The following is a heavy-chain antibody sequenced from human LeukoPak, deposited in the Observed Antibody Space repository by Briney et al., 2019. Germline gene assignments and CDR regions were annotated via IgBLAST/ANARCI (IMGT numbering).Heavy chain of an antibody. V-gene: IGHV3-30*03. Sequence: GGSLRLSCAASGFTFSSYGMHWVRQAPGKGLEWVAVISYDGSDKYYADSVKGRFTISRDNSKNTMYLQMNSLRAEDTAVYYCRDPFDYWGQGTLVTVSS. J-gene: IGHJ4*02. CDR1: GFTFSSYG. CDR2: ISYDGSDK. CDR3: RDPFDY.